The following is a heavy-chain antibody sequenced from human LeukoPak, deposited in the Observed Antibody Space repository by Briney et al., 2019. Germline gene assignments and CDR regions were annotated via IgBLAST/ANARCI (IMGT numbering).Heavy chain of an antibody. CDR1: GVSISSGGYY. V-gene: IGHV4-61*08. Sequence: PSETLSLTCTVSGVSISSGGYYWSWIRQHPGKGLEWIGYIYYSGSTYYNPSLKSRLTISVDASKSQFSLRLSSVTAADTAVYYCTRLMSHGWSDYWGQGILVTVSS. J-gene: IGHJ4*02. CDR3: TRLMSHGWSDY. D-gene: IGHD6-19*01. CDR2: IYYSGST.